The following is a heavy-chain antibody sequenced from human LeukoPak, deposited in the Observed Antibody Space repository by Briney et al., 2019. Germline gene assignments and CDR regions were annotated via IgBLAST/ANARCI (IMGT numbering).Heavy chain of an antibody. D-gene: IGHD3-10*01. CDR3: AREGMVRGVPDAFDL. Sequence: GGSLRLSCAASGFTFSSYSMNWVRQAPGKRPEWVANIKQDGIENYLLGSVKGRFAISRDNAKNLLYLQMTSLRVEDTAIYYCAREGMVRGVPDAFDLWGQGTMVTVSS. J-gene: IGHJ3*01. CDR2: IKQDGIEN. CDR1: GFTFSSYS. V-gene: IGHV3-7*01.